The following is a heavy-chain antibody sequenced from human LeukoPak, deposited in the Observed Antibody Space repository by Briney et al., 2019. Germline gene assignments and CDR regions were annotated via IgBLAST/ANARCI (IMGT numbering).Heavy chain of an antibody. CDR3: AKDRSWHGLEY. V-gene: IGHV3-30*04. CDR1: GLTFAGYT. D-gene: IGHD3-16*02. J-gene: IGHJ4*02. Sequence: GGSLRLSCAASGLTFAGYTMHWVRQAPGKGPEWATLITYDGSTKYYADSVKGRFTISRDNSKNRLYLQMDSLRGEDTAVYYCAKDRSWHGLEYWGQGALVTVSS. CDR2: ITYDGSTK.